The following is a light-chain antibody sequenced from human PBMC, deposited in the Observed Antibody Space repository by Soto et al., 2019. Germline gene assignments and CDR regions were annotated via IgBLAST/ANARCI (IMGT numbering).Light chain of an antibody. CDR2: GVS. J-gene: IGKJ1*01. Sequence: EIVLTQSPGSLSLSPGERATLSCRASQSVDNTFFAWYHKKPGQAPRLLMYGVSKRATGIPDRFSGGGSGTDFTLTISRLEPDDFAVYYCQQYMSSVTFGQGTRVEVK. CDR1: QSVDNTF. V-gene: IGKV3-20*01. CDR3: QQYMSSVT.